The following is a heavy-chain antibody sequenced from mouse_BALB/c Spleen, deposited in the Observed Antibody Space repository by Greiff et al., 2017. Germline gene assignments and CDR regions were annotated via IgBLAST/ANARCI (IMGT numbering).Heavy chain of an antibody. Sequence: EVQLQESGAELVRPGSSVKISCKASGYTFTSYWMHWVKQRPGQGLEWIGAIYPGNSDTSYNQKFKGKAKLTAVTSTSTAYMELSSLTNEDSAVYYCTRSGGNLFAYWGQGTLVTVSA. CDR3: TRSGGNLFAY. CDR2: IYPGNSDT. V-gene: IGHV1-5*01. CDR1: GYTFTSYW. J-gene: IGHJ3*01. D-gene: IGHD1-1*02.